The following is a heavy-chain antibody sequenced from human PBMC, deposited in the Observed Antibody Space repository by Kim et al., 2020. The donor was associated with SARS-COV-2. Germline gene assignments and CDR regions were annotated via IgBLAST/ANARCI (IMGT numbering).Heavy chain of an antibody. Sequence: FHVECVKGRFTISRDNSKNTLYLQIDSLGAEESTVYYCARTPRSEKWLQVWGPGTLVTVSS. D-gene: IGHD5-12*01. V-gene: IGHV3-30*01. J-gene: IGHJ4*02. CDR3: ARTPRSEKWLQV.